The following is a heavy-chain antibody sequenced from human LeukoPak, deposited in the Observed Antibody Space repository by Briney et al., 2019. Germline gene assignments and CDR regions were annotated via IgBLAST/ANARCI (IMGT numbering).Heavy chain of an antibody. V-gene: IGHV3-74*01. CDR1: GFTFSSYW. D-gene: IGHD1-1*01. Sequence: GGSLRLSCAASGFTFSSYWMHWVRQAPGKGLVWVSRIISDGSSTNYADSVKGRFTISRDNAKNTLYLQMNSLRAEDTAVYYCAAQLAEGYWGQGTLVTVSS. CDR2: IISDGSST. CDR3: AAQLAEGY. J-gene: IGHJ4*02.